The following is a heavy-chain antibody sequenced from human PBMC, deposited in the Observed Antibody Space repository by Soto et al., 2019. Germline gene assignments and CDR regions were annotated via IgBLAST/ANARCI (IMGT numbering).Heavy chain of an antibody. V-gene: IGHV1-18*01. Sequence: ASVKVSCKASGYTFTSYGISWVRQAPGQGLEWMGWISAYNGNTNYAQKLQGRVTMTTDTSTSTAYMELRSLRSDDTAVYYCARGSVSYDYVWGSYRPLEFDYWGQGTLVTVSS. CDR1: GYTFTSYG. CDR2: ISAYNGNT. D-gene: IGHD3-16*02. CDR3: ARGSVSYDYVWGSYRPLEFDY. J-gene: IGHJ4*02.